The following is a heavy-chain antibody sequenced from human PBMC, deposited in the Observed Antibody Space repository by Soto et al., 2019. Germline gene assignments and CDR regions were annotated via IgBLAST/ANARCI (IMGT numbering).Heavy chain of an antibody. CDR1: GFTFSSYS. Sequence: EVQLVESGGGLVKPGGSLRLSCAASGFTFSSYSMNWVRQAPGKGLEWVSSISSSSSYIYYADSVKGRFTISRDNAKNSLYLQMNSLRAEDTAVYYCARDGVKYSGSDLATSYMDVWGKGTTVTVSS. J-gene: IGHJ6*03. CDR2: ISSSSSYI. V-gene: IGHV3-21*01. CDR3: ARDGVKYSGSDLATSYMDV. D-gene: IGHD5-12*01.